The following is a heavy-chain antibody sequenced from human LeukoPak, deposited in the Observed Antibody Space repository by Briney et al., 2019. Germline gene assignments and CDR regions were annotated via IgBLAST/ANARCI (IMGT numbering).Heavy chain of an antibody. V-gene: IGHV4-39*01. D-gene: IGHD1-26*01. J-gene: IGHJ4*02. CDR1: GDSISSSSYY. CDR3: ARGVQWEPPSPIDY. CDR2: IYYSGST. Sequence: SETLSLTCTVSGDSISSSSYYWGWIRQPPGKGLEWIGSIYYSGSTYYNPSLKSRVTISVDTSKNQFSLKLSSVTAADTAVYYCARGVQWEPPSPIDYWGQGTLVTVSS.